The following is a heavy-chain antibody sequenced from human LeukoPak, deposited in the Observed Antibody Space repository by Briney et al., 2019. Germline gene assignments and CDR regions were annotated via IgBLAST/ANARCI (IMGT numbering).Heavy chain of an antibody. D-gene: IGHD3-10*01. CDR1: GFTFGTYS. V-gene: IGHV3-21*01. CDR2: ISSSSSYI. J-gene: IGHJ4*02. Sequence: PGGSLRLSCAASGFTFGTYSMNWVRQAPGKGLEWVSSISSSSSYIYYADSVKGRFTISRDNAKNSLYLQMNSLRAEDTAVYYCARGVKGSLDCWGQGTLVTVSS. CDR3: ARGVKGSLDC.